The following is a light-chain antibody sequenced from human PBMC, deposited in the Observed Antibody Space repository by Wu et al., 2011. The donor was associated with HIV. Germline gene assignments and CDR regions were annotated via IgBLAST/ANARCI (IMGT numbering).Light chain of an antibody. J-gene: IGKJ5*01. CDR2: GAS. Sequence: VSTYLAWYQQKPGQAPRLLIYGASNRATGIPASFSGSGSGTDFTLTISSLEPEDFAVYYCQQGSSWPLTFGQGTRLEIK. CDR3: QQGSSWPLT. V-gene: IGKV3-11*01. CDR1: VSTY.